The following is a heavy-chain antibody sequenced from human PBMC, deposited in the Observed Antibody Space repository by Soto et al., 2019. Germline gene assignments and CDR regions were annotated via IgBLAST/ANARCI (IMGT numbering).Heavy chain of an antibody. V-gene: IGHV1-8*02. D-gene: IGHD2-2*01. J-gene: IGHJ4*02. CDR2: MNPNSGNT. Sequence: QVQLVQSGAEVKKPGDSVRVSCKASGYTFTSYDINWVRQATGQGLEWMGWMNPNSGNTGYAQKFQGRVTMTRNTHISTDYMELSSLRSDDTAGYYCARGRQQCIVPAAIVVWGQGTLVTVS. CDR3: ARGRQQCIVPAAIVV. CDR1: GYTFTSYD.